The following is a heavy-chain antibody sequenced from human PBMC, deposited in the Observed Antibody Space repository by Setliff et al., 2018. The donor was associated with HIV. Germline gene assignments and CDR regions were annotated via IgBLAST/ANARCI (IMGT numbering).Heavy chain of an antibody. CDR1: GVSTISSSSSYY. D-gene: IGHD1-26*01. J-gene: IGHJ4*02. CDR2: IYYSGST. CDR3: ARRWGEAFDY. V-gene: IGHV4-61*05. Sequence: SETLSLTCIVSGVSTISSSSSYYWGWIRQPPGKGLEWIGYIYYSGSTNYKPSLKSRVTISVDMSKNQFSLRLSSVTAADTAVYYCARRWGEAFDYWGQGTLVTVSS.